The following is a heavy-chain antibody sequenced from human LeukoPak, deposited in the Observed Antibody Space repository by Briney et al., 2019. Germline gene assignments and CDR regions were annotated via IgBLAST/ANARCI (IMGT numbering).Heavy chain of an antibody. J-gene: IGHJ6*02. Sequence: SVKVSCKASGGTFSSYAISWVRQAPGQGLEWMGGIIPIFGTANYAQKFQGRVTITADESTSTAYMELSSLRSEDTAVYYCARRMYSSSSLFRYYYYGMDVWGQGTTVTVSS. CDR1: GGTFSSYA. V-gene: IGHV1-69*13. CDR2: IIPIFGTA. CDR3: ARRMYSSSSLFRYYYYGMDV. D-gene: IGHD6-6*01.